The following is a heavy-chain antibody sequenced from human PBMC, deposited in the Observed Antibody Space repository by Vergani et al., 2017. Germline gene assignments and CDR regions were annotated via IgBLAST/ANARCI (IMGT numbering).Heavy chain of an antibody. V-gene: IGHV3-33*03. CDR3: AKDHYDFWSGYPNLSPFDL. D-gene: IGHD3-3*01. J-gene: IGHJ2*01. Sequence: QVQLVESGGGVVQPGRSLRLSCAASGLTFSNYAMHWVRQAPGKGLEWVAVIWSDGSKKYYGDSVRGRFTISRDNAKNSLYLQMNSLRAEDTALYYCAKDHYDFWSGYPNLSPFDLWGRGTLVTVSS. CDR2: IWSDGSKK. CDR1: GLTFSNYA.